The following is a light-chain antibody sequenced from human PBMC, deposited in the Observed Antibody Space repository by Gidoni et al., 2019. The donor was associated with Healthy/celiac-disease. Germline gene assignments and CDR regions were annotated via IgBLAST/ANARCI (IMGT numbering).Light chain of an antibody. J-gene: IGKJ4*01. V-gene: IGKV3-15*01. Sequence: EIVMTQAPATLSVSPGERANLSCRASQSVSSNLAWYQQKPGQAPRLLIYGASTRATGIPARFSGSWSGTEFTLTISSLQSADFAVSYCQQYNNWPPVTFGGGTKVEIK. CDR1: QSVSSN. CDR2: GAS. CDR3: QQYNNWPPVT.